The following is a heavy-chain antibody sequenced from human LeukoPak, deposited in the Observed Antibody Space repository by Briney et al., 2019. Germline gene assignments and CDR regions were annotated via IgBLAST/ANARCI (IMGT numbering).Heavy chain of an antibody. Sequence: GGSLRLSCAASGFTFDDYAMHWVRQAPGKGLEWVSVIYSGGSTYYADSVKGRFTISRDNSKNTLYLQMNSLRAEDTAVYYCARFYGDYYYYFDYWGQGTLVTVSS. V-gene: IGHV3-53*01. CDR2: IYSGGST. D-gene: IGHD4-17*01. J-gene: IGHJ4*02. CDR3: ARFYGDYYYYFDY. CDR1: GFTFDDYA.